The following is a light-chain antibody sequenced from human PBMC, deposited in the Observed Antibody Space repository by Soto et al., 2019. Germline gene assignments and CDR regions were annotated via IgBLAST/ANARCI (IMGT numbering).Light chain of an antibody. CDR2: AAS. J-gene: IGKJ1*01. CDR3: QHYNSYSEA. V-gene: IGKV1D-16*01. Sequence: DIQMTQSPSSVSASVGDRVTITCRASQGINSWLAWYQQKPGKAPRLLIYAASSFQSGVPSRFSGSGSGTEFTLTISSLQPDDFATYYCQHYNSYSEAFGQGTKVDIK. CDR1: QGINSW.